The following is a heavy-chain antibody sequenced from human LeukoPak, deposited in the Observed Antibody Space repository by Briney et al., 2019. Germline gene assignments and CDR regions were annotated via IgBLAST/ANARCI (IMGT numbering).Heavy chain of an antibody. Sequence: SETLSLTCTVSGGSISSYYWNWIRQPPGKGLEWIGEINHSGITDHNPSLKSRVTISLDTSKNQFSLKLSSVTAADTAVYYCARDQLYFDSSGYYRTDAFDIWGQGTVVTVSS. CDR1: GGSISSYY. CDR2: INHSGIT. V-gene: IGHV4-34*01. J-gene: IGHJ3*02. CDR3: ARDQLYFDSSGYYRTDAFDI. D-gene: IGHD3-22*01.